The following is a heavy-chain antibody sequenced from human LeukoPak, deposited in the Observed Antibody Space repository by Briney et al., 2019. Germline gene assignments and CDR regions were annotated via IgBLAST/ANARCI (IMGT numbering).Heavy chain of an antibody. Sequence: SETLSLTCTVSGGSISSYYWSWIRQPAGKGLEWIGRIYSSGSTIYNPSLKSRVTMSVDTSKNQFSLKLSSVTAADTAVYYCARGRYESTRLSAYYYYYMDVWGRGTTVTVSS. CDR2: IYSSGST. V-gene: IGHV4-4*07. CDR3: ARGRYESTRLSAYYYYYMDV. D-gene: IGHD1-14*01. J-gene: IGHJ6*03. CDR1: GGSISSYY.